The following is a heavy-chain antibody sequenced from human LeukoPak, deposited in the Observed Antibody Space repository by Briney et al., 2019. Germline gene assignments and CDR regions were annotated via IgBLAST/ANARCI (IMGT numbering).Heavy chain of an antibody. D-gene: IGHD4-23*01. CDR3: AGGATVVELLIY. Sequence: GGSLRLSCAASGFTFSSYSMNWVRQAPGKGLEWVSYISSSSTIYYADSVKGRFTISRDNAKNSLYLQMNSLRSEDTAVYYCAGGATVVELLIYWGQGTLVTVSS. V-gene: IGHV3-48*01. J-gene: IGHJ4*02. CDR2: ISSSSTI. CDR1: GFTFSSYS.